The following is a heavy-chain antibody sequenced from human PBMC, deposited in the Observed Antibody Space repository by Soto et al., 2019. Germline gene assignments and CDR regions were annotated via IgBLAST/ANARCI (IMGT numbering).Heavy chain of an antibody. CDR3: TADIPNISANYGMDV. D-gene: IGHD6-25*01. CDR1: GFIFSNTW. CDR2: IKTKIEGGTT. V-gene: IGHV3-15*07. Sequence: EERLVESGGGLVEPGGSLRLSCAASGFIFSNTWINWVRQAPGKGLEWVGRIKTKIEGGTTNYAAPVKGRFTVSGDDSKNTVYLHMNSLRTEDTAVYYCTADIPNISANYGMDVWGQGTTVTVSS. J-gene: IGHJ6*02.